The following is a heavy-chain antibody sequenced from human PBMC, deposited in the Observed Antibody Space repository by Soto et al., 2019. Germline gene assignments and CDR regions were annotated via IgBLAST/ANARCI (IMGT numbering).Heavy chain of an antibody. D-gene: IGHD5-18*01. J-gene: IGHJ5*02. CDR3: ARALRYSYGLNWFDH. V-gene: IGHV1-18*01. Sequence: QVQLVQSGAEVKKPGASVKVSCKASGYTFTSYGISWVRQAPGQGLEWMGWISAYNGNTNYAQKLQGRVTMTTDTPTSKADMALRSLRSDDTAVYYCARALRYSYGLNWFDHWGQGTLVTVSS. CDR2: ISAYNGNT. CDR1: GYTFTSYG.